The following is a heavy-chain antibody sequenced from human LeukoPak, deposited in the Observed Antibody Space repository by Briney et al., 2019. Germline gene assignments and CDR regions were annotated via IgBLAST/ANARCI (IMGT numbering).Heavy chain of an antibody. V-gene: IGHV4-39*01. CDR2: IYYSGIT. Sequence: KPSETLSLTCAVSGVSITTGIYFWGWIRQPPGKGLEWIGNIYYSGITHYNPSFESRLTISVDTSKDQFSLKLSPVTAADTAVYYCVRHGSGYTSSWYCPLDYWGQGTLVTVSS. D-gene: IGHD6-13*01. CDR1: GVSITTGIYF. CDR3: VRHGSGYTSSWYCPLDY. J-gene: IGHJ4*02.